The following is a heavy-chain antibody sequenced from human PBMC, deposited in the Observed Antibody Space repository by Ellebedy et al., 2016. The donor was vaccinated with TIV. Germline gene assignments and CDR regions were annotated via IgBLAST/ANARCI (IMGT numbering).Heavy chain of an antibody. CDR1: GLTFSSYG. V-gene: IGHV3-33*01. Sequence: GGSLRLSXAASGLTFSSYGMHWVRQAPGKGLEWVAVIWYDGSNKYYADSVKGRFTISRDNSKNTLYLQMNSLRAEDTAVYYCARKMTTVTTDYFDYWGQGTLVTVSS. CDR3: ARKMTTVTTDYFDY. CDR2: IWYDGSNK. D-gene: IGHD4-17*01. J-gene: IGHJ4*02.